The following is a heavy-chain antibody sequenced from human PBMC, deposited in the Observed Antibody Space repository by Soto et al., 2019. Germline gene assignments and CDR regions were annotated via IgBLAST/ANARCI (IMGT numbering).Heavy chain of an antibody. CDR2: ISAYSGNT. Sequence: ASVKVSCKASGYTFTSYGISWVRQAPGQGLEWMGWISAYSGNTNYAQKLQGRVTMTTDTSTSTAYMELRSLRSDDTAVYYCARDKYCSGGSCYLMYLGPWGQGTLVTVSS. V-gene: IGHV1-18*01. J-gene: IGHJ5*02. CDR1: GYTFTSYG. D-gene: IGHD2-15*01. CDR3: ARDKYCSGGSCYLMYLGP.